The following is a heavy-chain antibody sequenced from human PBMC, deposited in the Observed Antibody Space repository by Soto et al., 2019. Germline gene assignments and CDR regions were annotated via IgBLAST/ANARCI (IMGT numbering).Heavy chain of an antibody. CDR2: VNLNTGGT. CDR3: ARDPSSFLGRVYGMDV. CDR1: GYSFTGHY. J-gene: IGHJ6*02. Sequence: QVQHEQPGAEVKKPGDSVKVSCKASGYSFTGHYMHWVRRAPGQGLEWMGWVNLNTGGTDYAQEFQGRVTMTTATSIRTVYLEVTRLKFDDTAIYYCARDPSSFLGRVYGMDVWGQGTAVTVSS. V-gene: IGHV1-2*02.